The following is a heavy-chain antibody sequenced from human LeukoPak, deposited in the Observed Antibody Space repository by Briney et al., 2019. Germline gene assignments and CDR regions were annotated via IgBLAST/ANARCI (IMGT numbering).Heavy chain of an antibody. J-gene: IGHJ4*02. CDR3: AKDSSSYYYFDY. D-gene: IGHD6-6*01. Sequence: GGSLRLSCAASGFTFSSYAMSWVRQAPGKGLEGVSAISGSGGSTYYADSVKGRFTISRDNSKNTLYLQVNSLRAEDTAVYYCAKDSSSYYYFDYWGQGTLVTVSS. CDR1: GFTFSSYA. CDR2: ISGSGGST. V-gene: IGHV3-23*01.